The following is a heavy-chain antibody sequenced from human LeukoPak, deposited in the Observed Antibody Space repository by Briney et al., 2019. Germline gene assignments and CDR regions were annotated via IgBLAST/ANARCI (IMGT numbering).Heavy chain of an antibody. CDR2: IYYSGST. D-gene: IGHD2-21*02. V-gene: IGHV4-61*01. CDR1: GYSISSNYY. Sequence: SETLSLTCTVSGYSISSNYYWAWIRQPPGKGLEWIGYIYYSGSTNYNPSLKSRVTISVDTSKNQFSLKLSSVTAADTAVYYCARDGAPYCGGDCYSPYFDYWGQGTLVTVSS. J-gene: IGHJ4*02. CDR3: ARDGAPYCGGDCYSPYFDY.